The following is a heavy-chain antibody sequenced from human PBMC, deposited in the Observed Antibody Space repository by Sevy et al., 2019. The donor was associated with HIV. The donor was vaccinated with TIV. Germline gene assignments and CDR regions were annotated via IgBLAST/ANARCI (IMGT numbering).Heavy chain of an antibody. V-gene: IGHV3-21*01. J-gene: IGHJ4*02. Sequence: GGSLRLSCAVSGFTFSSYTMNWVRQAPGKGLEWVSSISSSSSYIYYADSVKGRFNISRDNARNSLYLQMNSLRAEDTAVYYCAREEEDYVWGTSRDLTFFDYWGQGTLVTVSS. CDR1: GFTFSSYT. CDR2: ISSSSSYI. D-gene: IGHD3-16*02. CDR3: AREEEDYVWGTSRDLTFFDY.